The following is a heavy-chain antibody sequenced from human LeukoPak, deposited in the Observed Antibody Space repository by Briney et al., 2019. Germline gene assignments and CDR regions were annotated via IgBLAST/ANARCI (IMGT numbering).Heavy chain of an antibody. J-gene: IGHJ6*02. CDR2: INQDGSDK. CDR1: GFTFSSYW. Sequence: GGSLRLSCAASGFTFSSYWMSWVRQAPGKGLEWVSNINQDGSDKYYVDSVKGRFTISRDNAKNSLYLQMNSLGAEDTAVYYCAKDRAPPKVVVAATHYYYYGMDVWGQGTTVTVSS. CDR3: AKDRAPPKVVVAATHYYYYGMDV. D-gene: IGHD2-15*01. V-gene: IGHV3-7*03.